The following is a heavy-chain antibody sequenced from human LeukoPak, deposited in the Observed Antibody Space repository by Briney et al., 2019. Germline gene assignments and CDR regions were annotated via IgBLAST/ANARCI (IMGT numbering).Heavy chain of an antibody. V-gene: IGHV7-4-1*02. J-gene: IGHJ4*02. CDR1: GYTFTGHA. CDR2: INTNTGNP. Sequence: ASVKVSCKASGYTFTGHAMEWVRQAPGERPEWMGWINTNTGNPTYDQAFTGRFVFSLDTSVSTAYLQISSLRAEDTAVYYCARGGAVANIHYFDYWGQGPLVTVSS. CDR3: ARGGAVANIHYFDY. D-gene: IGHD6-19*01.